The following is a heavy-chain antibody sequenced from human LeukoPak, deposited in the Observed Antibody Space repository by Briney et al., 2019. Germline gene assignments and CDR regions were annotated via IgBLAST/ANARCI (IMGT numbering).Heavy chain of an antibody. CDR3: AKYYYYDSSGYTSAFDI. D-gene: IGHD3-22*01. CDR2: ISGSGDST. Sequence: GGSLRLSCAASGFTFNSYAMSWVRQAPGKGLEWVSAISGSGDSTYYADSVKGRFTISRDNSKNTLYLQMNSLRAEDTAVYYCAKYYYYDSSGYTSAFDIWGQGTMVSVSS. V-gene: IGHV3-23*01. J-gene: IGHJ3*02. CDR1: GFTFNSYA.